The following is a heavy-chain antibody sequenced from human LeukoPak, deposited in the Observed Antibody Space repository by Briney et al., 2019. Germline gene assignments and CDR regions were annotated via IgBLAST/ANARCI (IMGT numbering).Heavy chain of an antibody. J-gene: IGHJ4*02. V-gene: IGHV1-2*02. D-gene: IGHD1-26*01. CDR2: INPNSGGT. CDR1: GYTFTGYY. CDR3: ARPDGGSYYFDY. Sequence: GGSVKVSCKTSGYTFTGYYMHWVRQAPGQGLEWMGWINPNSGGTNYAQKFQGRVTITADKSTSTAYMELSSLRSEDTAVYYCARPDGGSYYFDYWGQGTLVTVSS.